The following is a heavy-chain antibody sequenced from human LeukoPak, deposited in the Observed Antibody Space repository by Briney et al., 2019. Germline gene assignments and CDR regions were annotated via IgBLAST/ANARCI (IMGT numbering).Heavy chain of an antibody. CDR1: GGTFSSYA. Sequence: ASVKVSCKASGGTFSSYAISWVRQAPGQGLEWMGWISAYNGNTNYAQKLQGRVTMTTDTSTSTAYMELRSLRSDDTAVYYCARASREVEPYAFDIWGQGTMVTVSS. D-gene: IGHD1-26*01. V-gene: IGHV1-18*01. CDR2: ISAYNGNT. J-gene: IGHJ3*02. CDR3: ARASREVEPYAFDI.